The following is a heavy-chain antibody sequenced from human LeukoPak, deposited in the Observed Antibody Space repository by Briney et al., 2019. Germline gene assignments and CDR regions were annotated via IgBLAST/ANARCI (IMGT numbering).Heavy chain of an antibody. J-gene: IGHJ4*02. CDR1: GGSISSNY. V-gene: IGHV4-59*01. CDR2: IYYSGSI. D-gene: IGHD1-14*01. CDR3: ARGYYYFDY. Sequence: SETLSLTCIVSGGSISSNYWNWIRQPPGKGLEWIGYIYYSGSINYNPSLKSRVTISVETSKSQFSLKLSSVTAADTAVYYCARGYYYFDYWGQGILVTVSS.